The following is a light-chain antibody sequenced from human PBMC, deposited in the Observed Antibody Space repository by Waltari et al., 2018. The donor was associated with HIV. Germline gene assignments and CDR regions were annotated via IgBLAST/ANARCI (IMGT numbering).Light chain of an antibody. V-gene: IGKV3-15*01. J-gene: IGKJ4*01. CDR2: GAS. CDR3: QQYNNWPLT. Sequence: ETAMTQSPVTLSVPRGARATLSCRASQSVSSNLAWYQQKPGQAPRLLLYGASTRASGVPPRFSGRGSGTEFTLTISSLQSEDFAVYYCQQYNNWPLTFGGGTKVEIK. CDR1: QSVSSN.